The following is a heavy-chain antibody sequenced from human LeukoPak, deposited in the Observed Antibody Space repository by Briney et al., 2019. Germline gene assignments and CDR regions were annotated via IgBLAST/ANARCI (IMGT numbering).Heavy chain of an antibody. J-gene: IGHJ4*02. V-gene: IGHV4-59*01. CDR3: TRVSVHGYSDY. CDR1: GGSISSYY. D-gene: IGHD4-17*01. CDR2: IYYSGST. Sequence: SETLSLTCTVSGGSISSYYWSWIRQPPGKGLEWIGYIYYSGSTKYNPSLKSRVTISVDTSKNQFSLRLSSVTAADTAVYYCTRVSVHGYSDYWGQGTLVTVSS.